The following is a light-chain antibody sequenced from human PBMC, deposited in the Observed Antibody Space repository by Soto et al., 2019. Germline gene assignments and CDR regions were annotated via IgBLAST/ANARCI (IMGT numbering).Light chain of an antibody. CDR2: DVS. CDR3: SSYTRSSTWV. CDR1: SSDVGGYNY. V-gene: IGLV2-14*01. Sequence: QSALTQPASVSGSPGQSITISCTGTSSDVGGYNYVSWYQQHPGKAPKLMIYDVSNRPSGVSNRFSGSKSGNTASLTSSGLQAEDEADYYCSSYTRSSTWVFGGGTQLTVL. J-gene: IGLJ3*02.